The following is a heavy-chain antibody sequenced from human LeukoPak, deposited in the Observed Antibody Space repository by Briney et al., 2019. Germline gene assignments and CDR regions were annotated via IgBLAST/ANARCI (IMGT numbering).Heavy chain of an antibody. Sequence: KASETLSLTCTVSGGSISSYYWSWIRQPPGKGLEWIGEINHSGSTNYNPSLKSRITISVDTSKNQFSLKLSSVTAADTAVYYCARGTVAGHGYWGQGTLVTVSS. J-gene: IGHJ4*02. CDR2: INHSGST. CDR1: GGSISSYY. CDR3: ARGTVAGHGY. V-gene: IGHV4-34*01. D-gene: IGHD6-19*01.